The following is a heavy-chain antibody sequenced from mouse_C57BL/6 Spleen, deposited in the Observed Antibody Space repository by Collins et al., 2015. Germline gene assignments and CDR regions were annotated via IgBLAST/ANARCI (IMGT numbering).Heavy chain of an antibody. CDR2: T. V-gene: IGHV1-76*01. CDR3: ARGRDYYGSSLYAMDY. Sequence: TYYNEKFKGKATLTADKSSSTAYMQLSSLKSEDSAVYFCARGRDYYGSSLYAMDYWGQGTSVTVSS. D-gene: IGHD1-1*01. J-gene: IGHJ4*01.